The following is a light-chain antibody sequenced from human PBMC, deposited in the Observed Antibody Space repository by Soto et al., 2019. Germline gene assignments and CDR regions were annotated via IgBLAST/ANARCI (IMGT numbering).Light chain of an antibody. CDR3: QQSYSIPYT. V-gene: IGKV1-39*01. Sequence: DIQMTQSPSSLSASVGDRVAITCRASQSFSNYLNWYQQIPGKAPKLLIYAASSLQSGVPSRFSGSGSGTDFTISISSLQPEDFATYYCQQSYSIPYTFGQGTKLEIK. CDR1: QSFSNY. J-gene: IGKJ2*01. CDR2: AAS.